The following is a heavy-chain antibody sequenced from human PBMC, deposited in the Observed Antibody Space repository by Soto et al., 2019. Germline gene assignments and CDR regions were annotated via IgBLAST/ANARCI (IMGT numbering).Heavy chain of an antibody. CDR2: INPSGGST. Sequence: QVQLVQSGAEVKKPGASVKVSCKASGYTFTSYYMHWVRQAPGQGLEWMGIINPSGGSTSYAQKFRGRVTMTRDTSTSTVYMELSSLRSEDTAVYYCARDLPGGSYYRRGFDYWGQGTLVTVSS. CDR3: ARDLPGGSYYRRGFDY. D-gene: IGHD1-26*01. V-gene: IGHV1-46*01. J-gene: IGHJ4*02. CDR1: GYTFTSYY.